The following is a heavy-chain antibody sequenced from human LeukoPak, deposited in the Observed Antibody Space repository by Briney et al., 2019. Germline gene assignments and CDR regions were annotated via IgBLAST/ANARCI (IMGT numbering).Heavy chain of an antibody. CDR2: INQDGSVK. CDR3: AKVDTNNSGWFDT. CDR1: GFTFTSHW. Sequence: PGRSLRLSCAASGFTFTSHWMGWVRQSPGKGLEWVANINQDGSVKKYVDSVNGRFTISRVNAKKSLYLEMNGLRVEDTAVYFCAKVDTNNSGWFDTWGQGTLVTVSS. D-gene: IGHD6-19*01. J-gene: IGHJ5*02. V-gene: IGHV3-7*04.